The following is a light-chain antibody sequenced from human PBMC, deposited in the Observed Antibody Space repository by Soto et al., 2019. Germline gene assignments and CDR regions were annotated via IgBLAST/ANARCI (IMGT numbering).Light chain of an antibody. V-gene: IGKV1-39*01. CDR1: QSVSGW. J-gene: IGKJ1*01. CDR3: QQSYSSPPT. CDR2: AAF. Sequence: DIKMTQSPSTLSASVGDTVTVTCRASQSVSGWLAWYQQKPGEAPKLLIYAAFSLQSGVPSRFSGSRSGPDFTLTISSLQPEDFATYYCQQSYSSPPTFGQGTKVDI.